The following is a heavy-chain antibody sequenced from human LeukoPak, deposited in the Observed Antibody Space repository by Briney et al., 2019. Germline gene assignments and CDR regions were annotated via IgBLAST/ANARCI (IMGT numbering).Heavy chain of an antibody. Sequence: SETLSLTCTVSGGSISSYYWSWIRQPPGKGLEWIGDIYYSGSTNYNPSLKSRVTISVDTSKNQFSLKLSSVTTADTAVYYCARIDTASDAFDIWGQGTMVTVSS. V-gene: IGHV4-59*01. CDR2: IYYSGST. CDR1: GGSISSYY. CDR3: ARIDTASDAFDI. J-gene: IGHJ3*02. D-gene: IGHD5-18*01.